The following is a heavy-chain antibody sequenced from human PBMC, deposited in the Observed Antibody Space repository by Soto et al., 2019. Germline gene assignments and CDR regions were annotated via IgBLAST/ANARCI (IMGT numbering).Heavy chain of an antibody. J-gene: IGHJ4*02. CDR2: IYYSGST. CDR3: ARRYCSGGTCYSALDY. D-gene: IGHD2-15*01. CDR1: GGSISSYY. Sequence: SETLSLTCTVSGGSISSYYWSWIRQPPGKGLEWIGYIYYSGSTNYNPSLKSRVTISVDTSKNQFSLRLSSVTAADTAVYYCARRYCSGGTCYSALDYWGRRTLVTVSS. V-gene: IGHV4-59*01.